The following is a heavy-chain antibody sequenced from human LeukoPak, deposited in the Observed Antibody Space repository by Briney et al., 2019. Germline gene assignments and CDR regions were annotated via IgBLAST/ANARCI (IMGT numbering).Heavy chain of an antibody. D-gene: IGHD2-2*01. CDR1: GGSISSYY. CDR3: ARTIVVVPAAMVWFDP. J-gene: IGHJ5*02. V-gene: IGHV4-4*07. CDR2: IYTSGST. Sequence: SETLSLTCTVSGGSISSYYWSWIRQPAGKGLEWIGRIYTSGSTNYNPSLKSRVTMSVDTSKNQFSLKLSSVTAADTAVYYCARTIVVVPAAMVWFDPWGRGTLVTVSS.